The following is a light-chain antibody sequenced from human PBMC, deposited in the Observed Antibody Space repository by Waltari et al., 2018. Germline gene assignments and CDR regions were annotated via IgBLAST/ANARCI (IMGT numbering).Light chain of an antibody. CDR1: KLGDKY. J-gene: IGLJ2*01. Sequence: SYELTQPPSVSVSPGQTASIPCSGDKLGDKYASWYQQKPGQSPVLVIYQDDKRPSGIPERFSGSNSVDTATLTIGGTQATDEADYFCQAWDNSTVVFGGGTKLTVL. V-gene: IGLV3-1*01. CDR3: QAWDNSTVV. CDR2: QDD.